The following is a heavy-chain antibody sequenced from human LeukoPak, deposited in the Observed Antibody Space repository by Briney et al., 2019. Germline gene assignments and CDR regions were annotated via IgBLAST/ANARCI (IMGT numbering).Heavy chain of an antibody. Sequence: PGGSLRLSCETSGVTFSSFSLNWVRQAPGKGLEWVSSMTSSGSSIYYADSVKGRFTISRDNAKNSLYLQMNSLRAEDTAVYYCAGQYGVIVVAGGQGTLVTVSS. CDR1: GVTFSSFS. CDR3: AGQYGVIVVA. J-gene: IGHJ4*02. V-gene: IGHV3-48*04. CDR2: MTSSGSSI. D-gene: IGHD3-22*01.